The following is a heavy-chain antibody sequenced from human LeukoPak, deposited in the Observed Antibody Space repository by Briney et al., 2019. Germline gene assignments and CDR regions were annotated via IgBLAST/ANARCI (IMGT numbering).Heavy chain of an antibody. CDR2: ISSDGSNK. Sequence: GGSLRLSCAASGFTFSSFGMHWVRQAPGKGLEWVAVISSDGSNKYYADSVKGRFPISRDNSKNTRYLQMNSLRAEDTAVYYCARDRGPRAAAGTSTFDYWGQGTLVTVSS. CDR1: GFTFSSFG. CDR3: ARDRGPRAAAGTSTFDY. D-gene: IGHD6-13*01. J-gene: IGHJ4*02. V-gene: IGHV3-30*03.